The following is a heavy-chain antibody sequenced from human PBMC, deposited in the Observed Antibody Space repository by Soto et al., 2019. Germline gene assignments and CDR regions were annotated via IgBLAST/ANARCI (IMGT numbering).Heavy chain of an antibody. D-gene: IGHD3-22*01. CDR2: IYYSGST. J-gene: IGHJ3*02. V-gene: IGHV4-61*01. CDR1: GGSVSSGSYY. CDR3: AGETLTRYYYDSSILAFDI. Sequence: SQTLSLTCTVSGGSVSSGSYYWSWIRQPPGKGLEWIGYIYYSGSTNYNPSLKSRVTISVDTSKNQFSLKLSSVTAADTAVYYCAGETLTRYYYDSSILAFDIWGQGTMVTVSS.